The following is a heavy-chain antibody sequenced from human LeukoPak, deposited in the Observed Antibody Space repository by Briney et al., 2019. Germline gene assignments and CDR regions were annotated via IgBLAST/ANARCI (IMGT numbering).Heavy chain of an antibody. CDR3: ARGRGYLDRNY. Sequence: PSETLSLTCTVSGGSISSGGYYWSWIRQPPGKGLEWIGYIYYSGSTNYNPSLKSRVTISVDTSKNQFSLKLSSVTAADTAVYYCARGRGYLDRNYWGQGTLVTVSS. CDR1: GGSISSGGYY. CDR2: IYYSGST. D-gene: IGHD3-22*01. V-gene: IGHV4-61*08. J-gene: IGHJ4*02.